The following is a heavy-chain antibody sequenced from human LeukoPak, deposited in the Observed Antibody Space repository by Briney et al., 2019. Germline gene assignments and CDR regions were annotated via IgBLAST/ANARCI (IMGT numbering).Heavy chain of an antibody. J-gene: IGHJ4*02. CDR1: GGSISSGDYY. V-gene: IGHV4-30-4*02. CDR3: ASSISYYDYVWGSYRYLSFDY. CDR2: IYYSGST. Sequence: PSETLSLTCTVSGGSISSGDYYWSWIRQPPGKGLEWIGYIYYSGSTYYNPSLKSRVTISVDTSKNQFSLKLSSVTAADTAVYYCASSISYYDYVWGSYRYLSFDYWGQGTLVTVSS. D-gene: IGHD3-16*02.